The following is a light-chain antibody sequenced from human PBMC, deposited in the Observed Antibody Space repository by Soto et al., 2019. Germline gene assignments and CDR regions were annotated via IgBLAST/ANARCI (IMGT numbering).Light chain of an antibody. J-gene: IGKJ4*01. CDR1: QVISTS. V-gene: IGKV1-9*01. Sequence: DIQLTRSPSFLSPSIGESVTITCRSSQVISTSLAWYQVKPGKAPKLLIYAASTLESGVPSRFSGSGFGTDFTLTISSLQAEDFASYYCQQLRSYPSTFGGGTKVDIK. CDR2: AAS. CDR3: QQLRSYPST.